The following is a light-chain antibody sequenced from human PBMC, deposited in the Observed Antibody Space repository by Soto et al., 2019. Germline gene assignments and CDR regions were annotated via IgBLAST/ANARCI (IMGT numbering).Light chain of an antibody. CDR1: QSVSSSY. V-gene: IGKV3-20*01. Sequence: EIVLTQSPGTLSLSPGERATLSCRASQSVSSSYLAWYQQRPGQAPRLLIYGSSSRAAGIPDRFRGSGTGTDFTLTIRRLEPEDFGVYYCQQYSDAPHTFGLGTKVDI. CDR3: QQYSDAPHT. CDR2: GSS. J-gene: IGKJ2*01.